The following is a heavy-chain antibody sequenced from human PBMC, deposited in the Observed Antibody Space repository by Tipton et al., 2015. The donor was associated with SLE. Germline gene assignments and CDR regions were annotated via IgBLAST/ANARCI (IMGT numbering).Heavy chain of an antibody. CDR1: GGSFSSYY. J-gene: IGHJ6*02. V-gene: IGHV4-34*01. CDR3: ARGHTAMVGSLYYYGMDV. Sequence: TLSLTCAVYGGSFSSYYWGWIRQPPGKGLEWIGSIYYSGSTNYNPSLKSRVTISVDTSKNQFSLKLSSVTAADTAVYYCARGHTAMVGSLYYYGMDVWGQGTTVTVSS. D-gene: IGHD5-18*01. CDR2: IYYSGST.